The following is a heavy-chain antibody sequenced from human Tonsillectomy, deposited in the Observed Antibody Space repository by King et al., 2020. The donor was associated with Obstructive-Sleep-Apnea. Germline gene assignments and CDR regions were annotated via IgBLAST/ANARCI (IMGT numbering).Heavy chain of an antibody. J-gene: IGHJ4*02. CDR3: ARVGATLFPTYLDY. D-gene: IGHD1-26*01. V-gene: IGHV3-30*04. Sequence: VQSGRSLRLSCAASGFTFSSYAMHWVRQAPGKGLEWVAVISYDGSNKYYADSVKGRFTISRDNSKNTPYLQMNSLRAEDTAVYYCARVGATLFPTYLDYWGQGTLVTVSS. CDR1: GFTFSSYA. CDR2: ISYDGSNK.